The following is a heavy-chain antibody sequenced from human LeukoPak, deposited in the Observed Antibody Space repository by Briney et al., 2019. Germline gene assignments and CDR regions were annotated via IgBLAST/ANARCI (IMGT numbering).Heavy chain of an antibody. CDR2: INPSGGST. Sequence: ASVKVSCKASGYTFTSYYIHWVRQAPGQVLEWMGLINPSGGSTNYAQKFQGRVTMTRDTSTSTVYMELSSLRSEDTAVYYCARGPRITLVRGGQWYYYMDVWGKGTTVTISS. CDR1: GYTFTSYY. CDR3: ARGPRITLVRGGQWYYYMDV. J-gene: IGHJ6*03. D-gene: IGHD3-10*01. V-gene: IGHV1-46*01.